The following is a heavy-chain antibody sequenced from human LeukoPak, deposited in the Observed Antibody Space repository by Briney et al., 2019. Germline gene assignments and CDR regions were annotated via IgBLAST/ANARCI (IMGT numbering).Heavy chain of an antibody. CDR3: AKDAWSMNGIYDPFDI. Sequence: GGSLRLSCAASGFTFSDYAMNWVRQAPGKGLEWVSCVGSADATYYTDSVKGRFSASRDNSKNTLSLQMNSLRLEDTAVYYCAKDAWSMNGIYDPFDIWGQGIMVTVSS. D-gene: IGHD2-8*01. J-gene: IGHJ3*02. CDR2: VGSADAT. V-gene: IGHV3-23*01. CDR1: GFTFSDYA.